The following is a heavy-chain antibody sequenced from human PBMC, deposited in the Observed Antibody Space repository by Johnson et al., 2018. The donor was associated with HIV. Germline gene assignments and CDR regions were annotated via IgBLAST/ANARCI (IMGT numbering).Heavy chain of an antibody. V-gene: IGHV3-30*04. D-gene: IGHD1-26*01. CDR3: AREGGSYKDDAFDI. CDR1: GFTFTIYT. J-gene: IGHJ3*02. Sequence: QVQLVESGGGLVQPGRSLRLSCAASGFTFTIYTMHWVRQAPGKGLEWVAIISYDGSNTFYVDSVTGRFTISRDSSKNTLYLQMNSLRAEDTALYYCAREGGSYKDDAFDIWGLGTMVTVSS. CDR2: ISYDGSNT.